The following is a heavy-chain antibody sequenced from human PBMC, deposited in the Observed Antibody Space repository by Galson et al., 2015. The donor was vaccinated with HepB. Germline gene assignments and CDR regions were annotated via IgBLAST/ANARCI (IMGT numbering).Heavy chain of an antibody. V-gene: IGHV3-48*04. CDR3: ARSVSWAFDH. J-gene: IGHJ4*02. CDR2: ITSDTRTI. Sequence: SLRLSCAASGFSFNIYSMNWVRQAPGRGLEWIAYITSDTRTIHYTDSVKGRFTISRDNAKNSLYLQMNSLRAEDTATYYCARSVSWAFDHWGQGILVTVSS. D-gene: IGHD5/OR15-5a*01. CDR1: GFSFNIYS.